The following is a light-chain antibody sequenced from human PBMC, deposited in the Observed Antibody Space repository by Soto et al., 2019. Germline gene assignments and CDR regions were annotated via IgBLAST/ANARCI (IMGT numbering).Light chain of an antibody. CDR1: QSFSSN. CDR3: QQYNKWPWT. CDR2: GAS. J-gene: IGKJ1*01. Sequence: EVMMTQSPATVSVSPGARATLSCRASQSFSSNLAWYQHKPCQAPRLLIYGASPRATGIPGRFSGSGSGTVFTLTISSLQSEDFGVYYCQQYNKWPWTFGRGTKVDI. V-gene: IGKV3-15*01.